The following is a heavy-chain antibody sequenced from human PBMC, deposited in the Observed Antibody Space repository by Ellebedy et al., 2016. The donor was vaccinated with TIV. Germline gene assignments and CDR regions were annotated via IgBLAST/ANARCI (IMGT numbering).Heavy chain of an antibody. CDR3: ARAGGRHSTGSGFY. V-gene: IGHV3-7*03. J-gene: IGHJ4*02. Sequence: PGGSLRLSCAASGFTFSGYWLSWVRQAPGKGLEWVANIKADGSEAYYVESVKVLFTISRDNAKNSLYLQMSNLRAEDTAVFYGARAGGRHSTGSGFYWGQGTRVTVST. D-gene: IGHD2-2*01. CDR2: IKADGSEA. CDR1: GFTFSGYW.